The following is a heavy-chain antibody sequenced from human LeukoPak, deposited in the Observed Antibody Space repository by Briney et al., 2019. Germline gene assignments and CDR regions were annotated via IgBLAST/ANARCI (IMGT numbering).Heavy chain of an antibody. J-gene: IGHJ4*02. Sequence: PGGSLRLSCAASGLTFDDYAMHWVRQAPGKGLEWVSLISGNGGTTYYVDSAKGRFTISRDNSKKSLYLQMNSLRTEDSALYYCAKQTRHCSGGTCYSAPFDYWGQGTLVTVSS. CDR2: ISGNGGTT. V-gene: IGHV3-43*02. D-gene: IGHD2-15*01. CDR3: AKQTRHCSGGTCYSAPFDY. CDR1: GLTFDDYA.